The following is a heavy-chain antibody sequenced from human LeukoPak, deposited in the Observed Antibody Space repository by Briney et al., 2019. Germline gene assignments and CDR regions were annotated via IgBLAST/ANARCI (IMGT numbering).Heavy chain of an antibody. CDR2: ISSSGSTI. CDR1: GFTFSSYE. V-gene: IGHV3-48*03. CDR3: AKDPSRITMIVVVITSGYMDV. J-gene: IGHJ6*03. Sequence: GGSLRLSCAASGFTFSSYEMNWVRQAPGKGLEWVSYISSSGSTIYYADSVKGRFTISRDNAKNSLYLQMNSLRAEDTAVYYCAKDPSRITMIVVVITSGYMDVWGKGTTVTVSS. D-gene: IGHD3-22*01.